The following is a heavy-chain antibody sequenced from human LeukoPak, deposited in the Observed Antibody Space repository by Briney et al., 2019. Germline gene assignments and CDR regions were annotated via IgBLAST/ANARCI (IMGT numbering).Heavy chain of an antibody. CDR1: GFTFSDYA. D-gene: IGHD2-21*02. CDR3: AREYCGGNCYGDY. J-gene: IGHJ4*02. V-gene: IGHV3-33*08. CDR2: IWYDGSNK. Sequence: AGGSLRLSCAASGFTFSDYAMTWVRQAPGKGLEWVAVIWYDGSNKYYADSVKGRFTISRDNSKHTLYLQMNSLRVEDTAMYYCAREYCGGNCYGDYWGQGTLVTVSS.